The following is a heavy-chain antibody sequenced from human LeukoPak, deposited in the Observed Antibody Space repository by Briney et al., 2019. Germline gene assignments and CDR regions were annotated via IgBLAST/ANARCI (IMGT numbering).Heavy chain of an antibody. CDR3: ARDGDYYYDSSGYLEYFDY. CDR2: ISSSSRTI. J-gene: IGHJ4*02. V-gene: IGHV3-48*01. Sequence: GGSLRLSCAASGFSFSSYSMNWVRQAPGKGLEWVSYISSSSRTIYYADSVKGRFTISRDNSKNTLYLQMNSLRAEDTAVYYCARDGDYYYDSSGYLEYFDYWGQGTLVTVSS. CDR1: GFSFSSYS. D-gene: IGHD3-22*01.